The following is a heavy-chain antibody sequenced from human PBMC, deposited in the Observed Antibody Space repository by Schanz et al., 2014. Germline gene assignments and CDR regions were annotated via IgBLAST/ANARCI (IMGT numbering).Heavy chain of an antibody. CDR1: GYTFTGYY. CDR3: ARVQDDILTGSEYYYGMDV. Sequence: QVQLVQSGAEVKKPGASVKVSCKASGYTFTGYYMHWVRQAPGQGLEWMGWMNPNSGNPGFAQKFRGRVTMTRDTSTSTVYMELRSLRSDDTAVYYCARVQDDILTGSEYYYGMDVWGQGTTVTVSS. CDR2: MNPNSGNP. V-gene: IGHV1-2*02. D-gene: IGHD3-9*01. J-gene: IGHJ6*02.